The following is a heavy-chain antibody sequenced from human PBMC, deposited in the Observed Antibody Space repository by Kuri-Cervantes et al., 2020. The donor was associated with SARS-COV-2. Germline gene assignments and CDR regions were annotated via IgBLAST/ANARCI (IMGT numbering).Heavy chain of an antibody. Sequence: GESLKISCAASGFTFSSYWMHWVRQAPGKGLVWVSRINSGGSSTSYADSVKGRFTISRDNAKNTLYLQMNSLRAEDTAVYYCARGPRYSSSWYQTLDYWGQGTLVTVSS. D-gene: IGHD6-13*01. CDR3: ARGPRYSSSWYQTLDY. CDR2: INSGGSST. CDR1: GFTFSSYW. V-gene: IGHV3-74*01. J-gene: IGHJ4*02.